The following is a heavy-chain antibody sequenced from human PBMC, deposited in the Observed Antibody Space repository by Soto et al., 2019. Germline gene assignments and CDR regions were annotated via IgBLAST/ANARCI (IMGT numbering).Heavy chain of an antibody. Sequence: EVQLVESGGGLVQPGGSLRLSCAASGFTFSSYSMIWVRQAPGKGLEWVSYISSSSSTIYYADSVKGRFTISRDNAKNALYLQMNSLRAEDTAVYYCAREDDTKSRLYGMDVWGQGTTVTVSS. CDR1: GFTFSSYS. V-gene: IGHV3-48*01. J-gene: IGHJ6*02. CDR2: ISSSSSTI. D-gene: IGHD3-9*01. CDR3: AREDDTKSRLYGMDV.